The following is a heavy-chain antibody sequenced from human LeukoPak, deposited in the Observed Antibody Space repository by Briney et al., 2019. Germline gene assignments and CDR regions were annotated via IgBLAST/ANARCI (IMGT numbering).Heavy chain of an antibody. CDR3: ARDNYGSGSPRMDV. J-gene: IGHJ6*04. CDR2: ISAYNGNT. CDR1: GYTFTSYG. V-gene: IGHV1-18*04. D-gene: IGHD3-10*01. Sequence: ASVKVSCKASGYTFTSYGISWVRQAPGQGLEWMGWISAYNGNTNYAQKLHGRVTMTTDTSTSTAYMELRSLRSDDTAVYYCARDNYGSGSPRMDVWGKGTTVTVSS.